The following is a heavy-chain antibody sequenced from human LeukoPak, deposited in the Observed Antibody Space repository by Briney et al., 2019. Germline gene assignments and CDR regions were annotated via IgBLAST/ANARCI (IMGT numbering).Heavy chain of an antibody. CDR2: ISAYNGNT. CDR1: GYTFTSYG. Sequence: ASVKVSCKASGYTFTSYGISWVRQAPGQGLEWMGWISAYNGNTNYAQKLQGRVTMTTDTSTSTAYMELRSLRSDDTAVYYCVRVAQLYEPIYFDYWGQGTLVTVSS. CDR3: VRVAQLYEPIYFDY. J-gene: IGHJ4*02. V-gene: IGHV1-18*01. D-gene: IGHD2-2*01.